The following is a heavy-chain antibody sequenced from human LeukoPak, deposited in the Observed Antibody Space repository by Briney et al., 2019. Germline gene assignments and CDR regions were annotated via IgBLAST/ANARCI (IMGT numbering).Heavy chain of an antibody. CDR3: AREVVVAAIRVAGWFDP. Sequence: PSETLSLTCTVSGYSISSGYYWGWIRPPPGKGLEWIGSIYHSGSTYYNPSLKSRVTISVDTSKNQFSLKLSSVTAADTAVYYCAREVVVAAIRVAGWFDPWGQGTLVTVSS. J-gene: IGHJ5*02. V-gene: IGHV4-38-2*02. CDR1: GYSISSGYY. D-gene: IGHD2-15*01. CDR2: IYHSGST.